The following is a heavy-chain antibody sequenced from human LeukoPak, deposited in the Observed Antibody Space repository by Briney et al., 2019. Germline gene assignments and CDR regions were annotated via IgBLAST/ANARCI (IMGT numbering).Heavy chain of an antibody. CDR3: TRGWLKTGMDV. CDR2: TYSKSRWYF. J-gene: IGHJ6*04. CDR1: GDRVSTNNAA. Sequence: SQTLPLTCAISGDRVSTNNAAWSWIRQSPSRGLEWLGRTYSKSRWYFEYAVSVKSRITINPDTSKNQFSLQLNSVTPEDTAVYYCTRGWLKTGMDVWGKGTTVTVSS. V-gene: IGHV6-1*01. D-gene: IGHD3-10*01.